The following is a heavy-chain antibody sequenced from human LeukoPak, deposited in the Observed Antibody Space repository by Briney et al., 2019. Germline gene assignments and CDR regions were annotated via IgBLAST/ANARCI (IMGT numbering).Heavy chain of an antibody. Sequence: HSGGSLRLSCAASGFTFTNYWMHWVRQAAGKGLVWVSRINGDGSNTTYADSVKGRFTISRDNSKNTLYLQMNSLRAEDTAVYYCAREGPHHPYSSSWYVEDFDYWGQGTLVTVSS. D-gene: IGHD6-13*01. J-gene: IGHJ4*02. V-gene: IGHV3-74*03. CDR1: GFTFTNYW. CDR2: INGDGSNT. CDR3: AREGPHHPYSSSWYVEDFDY.